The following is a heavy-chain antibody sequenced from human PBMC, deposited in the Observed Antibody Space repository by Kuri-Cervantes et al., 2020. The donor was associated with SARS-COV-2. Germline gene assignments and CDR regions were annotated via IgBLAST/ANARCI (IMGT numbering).Heavy chain of an antibody. D-gene: IGHD6-6*01. Sequence: SVKVSCKASGYTFTSYGISWVRHAPGQGLEWMGWISAYNGNTNYAQKLQGRVTMTTDTSTSTAYMELRSLRSDDTAVYYCARQGIAARWGAAHVRFDYWGQGTLVTVSS. CDR2: ISAYNGNT. CDR3: ARQGIAARWGAAHVRFDY. V-gene: IGHV1-18*04. CDR1: GYTFTSYG. J-gene: IGHJ4*02.